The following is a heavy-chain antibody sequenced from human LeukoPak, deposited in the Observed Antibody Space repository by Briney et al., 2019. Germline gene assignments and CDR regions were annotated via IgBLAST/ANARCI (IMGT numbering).Heavy chain of an antibody. CDR2: IYYSGST. CDR3: AREYDIGYAGY. J-gene: IGHJ4*02. V-gene: IGHV4-39*02. CDR1: GGSISSSSYY. D-gene: IGHD5-12*01. Sequence: PSETLSLTCTASGGSISSSSYYWGWIRQPPGKGLEWIGSIYYSGSTYYNWSLKSRVTISVDTSKNQFSLKLSSVTAADTAVYYCAREYDIGYAGYWGQGTLVTVSS.